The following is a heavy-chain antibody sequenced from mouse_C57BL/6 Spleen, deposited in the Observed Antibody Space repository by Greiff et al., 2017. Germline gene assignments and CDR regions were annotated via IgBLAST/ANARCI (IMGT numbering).Heavy chain of an antibody. D-gene: IGHD2-3*01. Sequence: QVQLQQPGAELVKPGASVKLSCKASGYTFTSYWMHWVKQRPGRGLEWIGRIDPNSGGTKYNEKFKSKATLTVDKSSSTAYMQLSSLTSEDSAVYYCGREVGWDDGYLYAVGGWGQGTSVTVS. CDR1: GYTFTSYW. CDR2: IDPNSGGT. CDR3: GREVGWDDGYLYAVGG. V-gene: IGHV1-72*01. J-gene: IGHJ4*01.